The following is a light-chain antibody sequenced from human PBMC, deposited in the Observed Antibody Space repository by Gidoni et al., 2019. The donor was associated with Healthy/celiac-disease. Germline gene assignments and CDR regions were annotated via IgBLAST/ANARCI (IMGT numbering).Light chain of an antibody. Sequence: QSVLTQPPSASGTPGQRVTISCSGSSSNFGSNTVNWYQQLPGTAPKLLIYSKNQRPSGVPDRFSGSKSGTSASLAISGLQSEDEADYYCAAWDDSLNAWVFGGGTKLTVL. CDR2: SKN. J-gene: IGLJ3*02. V-gene: IGLV1-44*01. CDR1: SSNFGSNT. CDR3: AAWDDSLNAWV.